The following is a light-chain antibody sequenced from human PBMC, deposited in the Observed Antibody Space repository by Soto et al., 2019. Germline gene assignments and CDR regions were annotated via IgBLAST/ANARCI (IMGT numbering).Light chain of an antibody. Sequence: EIVLTQSPGTLSLSPGERATLSCRASQTVSSSYLAWYQQKPGQAPRLLIYGASSRATGIPDRFSGSGSGTDFTLTISRQEPEDFAVYYCQQYDGSLYTFGQGTKLEIK. V-gene: IGKV3-20*01. CDR1: QTVSSSY. CDR2: GAS. J-gene: IGKJ2*01. CDR3: QQYDGSLYT.